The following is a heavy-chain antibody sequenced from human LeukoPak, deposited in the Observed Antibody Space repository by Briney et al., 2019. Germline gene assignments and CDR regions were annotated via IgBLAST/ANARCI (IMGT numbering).Heavy chain of an antibody. CDR2: IYHSGST. Sequence: SETLSLTCTVSGYSISSGYYWGWIRQPPGKGLEWSGSIYHSGSTYYNPSLKSRVTISVDTSKNQFSLKLSSVTAADTAVYYCARGLRVGATIFDYWGQGTLVTVSS. D-gene: IGHD1-26*01. J-gene: IGHJ4*02. CDR3: ARGLRVGATIFDY. V-gene: IGHV4-38-2*02. CDR1: GYSISSGYY.